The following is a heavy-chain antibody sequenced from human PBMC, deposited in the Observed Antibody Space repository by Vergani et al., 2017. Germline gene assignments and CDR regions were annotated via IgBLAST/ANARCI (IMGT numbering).Heavy chain of an antibody. J-gene: IGHJ6*02. CDR2: ISAYNGNT. V-gene: IGHV1-18*01. D-gene: IGHD6-6*01. CDR1: GYTFTSYG. CDR3: ARSSVSSSPSENYGMDV. Sequence: QVQLVQSGAEVKKPGASVKVSCKASGYTFTSYGISWVRQAPGQGLEWMGWISAYNGNTNYAQKLQGRVTMTTDTSTSTAYMELSSLRSEDTAVYYCARSSVSSSPSENYGMDVWGQGTTVTVSS.